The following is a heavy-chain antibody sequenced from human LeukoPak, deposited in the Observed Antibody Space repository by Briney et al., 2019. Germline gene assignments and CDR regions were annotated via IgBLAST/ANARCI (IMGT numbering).Heavy chain of an antibody. J-gene: IGHJ4*02. D-gene: IGHD3-22*01. V-gene: IGHV1-18*01. Sequence: GASVKVSCKASGYTFTSYGISWVRQAPGQGLEWMGWISAYNGNTNYVQKLQGRVTMTTDTSTSTAYMELRSLRSDDTAVYYCARDRRDSSGYSNLDYWGQGTLVTVSS. CDR1: GYTFTSYG. CDR2: ISAYNGNT. CDR3: ARDRRDSSGYSNLDY.